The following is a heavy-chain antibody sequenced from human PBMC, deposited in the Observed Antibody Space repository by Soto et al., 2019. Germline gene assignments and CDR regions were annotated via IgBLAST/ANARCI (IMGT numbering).Heavy chain of an antibody. J-gene: IGHJ5*02. CDR1: GGSISSNTYY. CDR2: IFYSGST. D-gene: IGHD6-19*01. CDR3: ARWVYSSGTRDWFDP. Sequence: SETLSLTCTVSGGSISSNTYYWGWIRQPPGKGLEWIGSIFYSGSTYYNPSLKSRVTISVDTSKNQFSLKLSSVTAADTAMYYCARWVYSSGTRDWFDPWGQGTLVTVS. V-gene: IGHV4-39*01.